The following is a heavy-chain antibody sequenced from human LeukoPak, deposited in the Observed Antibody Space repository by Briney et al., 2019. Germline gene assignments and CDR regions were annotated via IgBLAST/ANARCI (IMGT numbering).Heavy chain of an antibody. D-gene: IGHD2-8*02. V-gene: IGHV1-69*13. CDR2: IIPMFRTA. J-gene: IGHJ3*01. CDR3: AYLSASNTGAFDV. CDR1: GGIFNSKA. Sequence: SVKVPCKASGGIFNSKALSWVRQAPGQGLEWMGGIIPMFRTANYGQKFRGRVTITADDSTSTGYMELSSLRSEDTAVFYCAYLSASNTGAFDVWGQGTVVTVSS.